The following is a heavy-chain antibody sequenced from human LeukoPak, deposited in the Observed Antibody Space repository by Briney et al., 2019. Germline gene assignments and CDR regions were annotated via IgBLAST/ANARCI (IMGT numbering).Heavy chain of an antibody. J-gene: IGHJ6*02. CDR2: IKQDGSEK. CDR1: GFTFSSYW. Sequence: TGGSLRLSCAASGFTFSSYWMSWVRQAPGKGLEWVANIKQDGSEKYYVDSVKGRFTISRDNAKNSLYLQMNSLRAEDTAVYYCARDGDSSSWYYYYGMDVWGQGTTVTVSS. D-gene: IGHD6-13*01. V-gene: IGHV3-7*01. CDR3: ARDGDSSSWYYYYGMDV.